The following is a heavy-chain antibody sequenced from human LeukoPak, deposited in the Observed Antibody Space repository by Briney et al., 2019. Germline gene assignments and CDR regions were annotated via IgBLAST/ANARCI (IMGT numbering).Heavy chain of an antibody. J-gene: IGHJ4*02. Sequence: GGSLRLSCAASGFTFSSYGMSWVRQAPGKGLEWVSAISGSGGSTYYADSVKGRFTISRDNSKNTLYLQMNSLRAEDTAVYYCAKFRGITMIVVVIDYWGQGTLVTVSS. CDR1: GFTFSSYG. D-gene: IGHD3-22*01. CDR3: AKFRGITMIVVVIDY. CDR2: ISGSGGST. V-gene: IGHV3-23*01.